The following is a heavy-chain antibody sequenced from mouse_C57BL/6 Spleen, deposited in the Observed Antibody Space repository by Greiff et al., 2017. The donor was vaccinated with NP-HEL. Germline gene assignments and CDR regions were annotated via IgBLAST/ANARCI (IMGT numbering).Heavy chain of an antibody. Sequence: QVQLKESGAELMKPGASVKLSCKATGYTFTGYWIEWVKQRPGHGLEWIGEILPGRGSTNYNEKFKGKATFTADTSSNTAYMQLSSLTTEDSAIYYCARWLAVVATGDAMDYWGQGTSVTVSS. V-gene: IGHV1-9*01. CDR3: ARWLAVVATGDAMDY. CDR2: ILPGRGST. D-gene: IGHD1-1*01. CDR1: GYTFTGYW. J-gene: IGHJ4*01.